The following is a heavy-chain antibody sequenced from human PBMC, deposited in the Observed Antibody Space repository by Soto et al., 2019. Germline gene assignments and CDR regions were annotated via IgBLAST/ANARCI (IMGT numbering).Heavy chain of an antibody. CDR2: IYYSGST. CDR1: GGSISSYY. J-gene: IGHJ5*02. Sequence: SETLSLTCTVSGGSISSYYWSWIRQPPGKGLEWIGYIYYSGSTNYNPSLKSRVTISVDTSKNQFSLKLSSVTAADTAVYYCASLTGTSRGDRFDPWGQGTLVTVSS. D-gene: IGHD1-20*01. V-gene: IGHV4-59*08. CDR3: ASLTGTSRGDRFDP.